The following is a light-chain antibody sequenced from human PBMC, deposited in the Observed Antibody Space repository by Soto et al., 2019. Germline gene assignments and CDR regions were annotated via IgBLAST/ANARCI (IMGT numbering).Light chain of an antibody. V-gene: IGLV1-40*01. CDR1: SSNIGAGYD. J-gene: IGLJ2*01. CDR3: QSYDSSLSVVV. Sequence: QSVLTQPPSVSGAPGQRVTISFTGSSSNIGAGYDVHWYQQLPGTAPKLLIYGNSNRPSGVPDRFSGSKSGTSASLAITVLQAEDEADYYCQSYDSSLSVVVFGGGTKLTVL. CDR2: GNS.